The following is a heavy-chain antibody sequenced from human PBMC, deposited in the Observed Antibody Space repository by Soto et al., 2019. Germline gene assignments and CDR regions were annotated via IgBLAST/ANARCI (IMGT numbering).Heavy chain of an antibody. D-gene: IGHD5-18*01. CDR1: GYTFTGYY. J-gene: IGHJ6*02. CDR2: INPNSGGT. Sequence: EASVKVSCKASGYTFTGYYMHWVRQAPGQGLEWMGWINPNSGGTNYAQKFQGWVTMTRDTSISTAYMELSRLRSDDTAVYYCAREYSYGSYYYYGMDVWGQGTTVTVSS. V-gene: IGHV1-2*04. CDR3: AREYSYGSYYYYGMDV.